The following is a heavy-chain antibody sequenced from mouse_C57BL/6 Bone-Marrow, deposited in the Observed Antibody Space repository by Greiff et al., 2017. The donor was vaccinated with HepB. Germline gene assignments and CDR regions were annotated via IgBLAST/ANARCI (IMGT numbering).Heavy chain of an antibody. V-gene: IGHV14-4*01. Sequence: VQLKESGAELVRPGASVKLSCTASGFNIKDDYMHWVKQRPEQGLEWIGWIDPENGDTEYASKFQGKATITADPSSNTAYLQLSSLTSEDTAVYYCTTGYGLFAYWGQGTLVTVSA. CDR3: TTGYGLFAY. CDR2: IDPENGDT. J-gene: IGHJ3*01. CDR1: GFNIKDDY. D-gene: IGHD1-1*02.